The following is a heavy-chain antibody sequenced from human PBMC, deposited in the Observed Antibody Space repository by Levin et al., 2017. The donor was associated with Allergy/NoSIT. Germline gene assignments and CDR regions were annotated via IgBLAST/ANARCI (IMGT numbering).Heavy chain of an antibody. D-gene: IGHD2-15*01. V-gene: IGHV3-21*01. J-gene: IGHJ4*02. CDR3: ARLALGYCSGGSCYPYFDY. CDR1: GFTFSSYS. CDR2: ISSSSSYI. Sequence: GGSLRLSCAASGFTFSSYSMNWVRQAPGKGLEWVSSISSSSSYIYYADSVKGRFTISRDNAKNSLYLQMNSLRAEDTAVYYCARLALGYCSGGSCYPYFDYWGQGTLVTVSS.